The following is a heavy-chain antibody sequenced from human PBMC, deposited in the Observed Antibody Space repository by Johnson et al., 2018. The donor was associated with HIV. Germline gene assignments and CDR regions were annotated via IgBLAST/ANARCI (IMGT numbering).Heavy chain of an antibody. CDR3: ARGPKNPGLDAFDI. V-gene: IGHV3-30*03. Sequence: QVQLAESGGGLVQPGRSLRLSCAASGFTFSSYGMHWVRQAPGKGLEWVAVISYDGSNKYYADSVKGRFTISRDDSKNSLYLQMNSLKTEDTAVYYCARGPKNPGLDAFDIWGQGTVVTVSS. J-gene: IGHJ3*02. D-gene: IGHD1-14*01. CDR2: ISYDGSNK. CDR1: GFTFSSYG.